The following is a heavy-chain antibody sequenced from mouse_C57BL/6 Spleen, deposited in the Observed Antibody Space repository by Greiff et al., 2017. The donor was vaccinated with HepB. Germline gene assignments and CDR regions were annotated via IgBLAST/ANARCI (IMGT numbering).Heavy chain of an antibody. V-gene: IGHV3-8*01. D-gene: IGHD1-1*01. CDR3: TRYSYPSVVAPYGYVDV. CDR2: ISYSGST. CDR1: GYSITSDY. J-gene: IGHJ1*03. Sequence: VQLQQSGPGLAKPSQTLSLTCSVTGYSITSDYWNWIRKFPGNKLEYMGYISYSGSTYYNPTLKSRISITRYTSKNQYYLQLNSVTTEDTATYYCTRYSYPSVVAPYGYVDVWGTGTTGTVSS.